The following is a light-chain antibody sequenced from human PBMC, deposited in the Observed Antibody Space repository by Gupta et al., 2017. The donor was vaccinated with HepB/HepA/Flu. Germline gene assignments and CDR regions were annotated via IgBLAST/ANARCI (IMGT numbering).Light chain of an antibody. Sequence: DIQLTQSPSTLPAPVGDRVTITSRASQIVSSWLEWYQQKPGKASKLLIYMASSLESGGPTRFSSSGSGPEFTLTISSLEADDFATYYCQQGSRFGQGTKLENK. J-gene: IGKJ2*04. CDR1: QIVSSW. CDR3: QQGSR. CDR2: MAS. V-gene: IGKV1-5*03.